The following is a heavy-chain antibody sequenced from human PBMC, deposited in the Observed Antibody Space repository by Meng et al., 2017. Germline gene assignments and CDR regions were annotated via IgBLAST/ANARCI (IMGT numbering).Heavy chain of an antibody. Sequence: GESLKISCAASGFTFSSYGMHWVRQAPGKGLEWVAVIWYDGSNKYYADSVKGRFTISRDNSKNTLYLQMNGLRAEDTAVYYCAREVQLWSLQYYFDYWGQGTLVTVSS. J-gene: IGHJ4*02. CDR1: GFTFSSYG. CDR3: AREVQLWSLQYYFDY. V-gene: IGHV3-33*01. CDR2: IWYDGSNK. D-gene: IGHD5-18*01.